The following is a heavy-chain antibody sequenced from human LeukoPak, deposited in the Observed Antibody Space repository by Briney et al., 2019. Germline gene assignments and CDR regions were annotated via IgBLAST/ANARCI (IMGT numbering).Heavy chain of an antibody. CDR1: GFTFRSYA. CDR3: ARGTHMIAIDY. V-gene: IGHV3-23*01. CDR2: ISGRGGST. D-gene: IGHD3-22*01. Sequence: GGSLRLSCAASGFTFRSYAMNWVRQAPGKGLEWVSAISGRGGSTYYADSVKGRFTISRDNSKNTLYLQMNSLRADDTAVYYCARGTHMIAIDYWGQGTLVTVSS. J-gene: IGHJ4*02.